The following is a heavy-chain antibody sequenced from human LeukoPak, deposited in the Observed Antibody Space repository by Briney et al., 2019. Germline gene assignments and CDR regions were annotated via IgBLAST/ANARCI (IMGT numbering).Heavy chain of an antibody. J-gene: IGHJ4*02. V-gene: IGHV3-48*03. CDR3: AREKFYDNSGYDY. CDR2: ISSSGSTV. D-gene: IGHD3-22*01. CDR1: GFTFSSYE. Sequence: GGSLRLSCAASGFTFSSYEMNWVRQAPGQGLEWVAYISSSGSTVYYADSVKGRFTISRDNAKNSLFLQMNSLRAEDTADYYCAREKFYDNSGYDYWGQGTLVT.